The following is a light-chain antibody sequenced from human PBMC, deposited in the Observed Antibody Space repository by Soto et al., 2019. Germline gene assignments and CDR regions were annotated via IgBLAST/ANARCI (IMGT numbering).Light chain of an antibody. V-gene: IGKV3-15*01. Sequence: EIVMTQSPATLSVSPGERATLSCRASQSVSINLAWYQQKPGQAPRLLIYGASTRATGIPARFSGSGSGPELTLTISSLQSEDFAVYYCQQYNNWPETFGQGTKVEIK. J-gene: IGKJ1*01. CDR1: QSVSIN. CDR2: GAS. CDR3: QQYNNWPET.